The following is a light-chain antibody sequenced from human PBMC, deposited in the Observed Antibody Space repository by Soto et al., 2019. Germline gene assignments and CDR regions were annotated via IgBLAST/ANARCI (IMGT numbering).Light chain of an antibody. CDR1: QSVPKNY. V-gene: IGKV3-20*01. CDR3: QQCATSPLT. J-gene: IGKJ1*01. Sequence: EIVLTQSPGTLSLSPGERATLSCRASQSVPKNYLAWYQQKPGQAPRLLIYDASSRATGIPDRFSGSGSGTDFPLTISRLEPEDFAIYYCQQCATSPLTFGQGTKVEIK. CDR2: DAS.